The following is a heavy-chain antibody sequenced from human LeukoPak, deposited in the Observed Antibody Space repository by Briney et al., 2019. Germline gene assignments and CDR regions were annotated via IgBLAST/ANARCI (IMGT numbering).Heavy chain of an antibody. CDR1: GGTFSSYA. J-gene: IGHJ5*02. D-gene: IGHD3-10*01. CDR3: ARRGVITMVRGVITANNNWFDP. CDR2: IIPIFGTA. V-gene: IGHV1-69*06. Sequence: SVKVSCKASGGTFSSYAISWVRQAPGQGLEWMGGIIPIFGTANYAQKFQGRVTITADKSTSTAYMELSSLRSEDTAVYYCARRGVITMVRGVITANNNWFDPWGQGTLVTVSS.